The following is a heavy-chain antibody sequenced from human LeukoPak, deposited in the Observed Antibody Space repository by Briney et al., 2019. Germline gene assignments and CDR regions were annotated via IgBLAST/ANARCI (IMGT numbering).Heavy chain of an antibody. J-gene: IGHJ4*02. CDR3: ARGRDADY. V-gene: IGHV4-4*02. CDR1: GGSISSSNW. Sequence: SETLSLTCAVSGGSISSSNWWSWVRQPPGRGLEWIGEINHSGSTNYNPSLKSRVTISVDTSKNQFSLKLSSVTAADTAVYYCARGRDADYWGQGTLVTVSS. CDR2: INHSGST.